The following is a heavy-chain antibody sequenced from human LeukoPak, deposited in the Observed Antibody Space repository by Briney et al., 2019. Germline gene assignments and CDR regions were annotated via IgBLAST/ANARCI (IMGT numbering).Heavy chain of an antibody. CDR3: ASSKLQYQLTAFIE. Sequence: PSETLSLTCTVSGGSISSSSYYWGWIRQPPGKGLEWIGSIYYSEITHYNPSLKSRVTISVDTSKNQFSLKLSSVTAADTAVYYCASSKLQYQLTAFIEWGQGTLVTVSS. D-gene: IGHD4-11*01. V-gene: IGHV4-39*01. CDR2: IYYSEIT. CDR1: GGSISSSSYY. J-gene: IGHJ4*02.